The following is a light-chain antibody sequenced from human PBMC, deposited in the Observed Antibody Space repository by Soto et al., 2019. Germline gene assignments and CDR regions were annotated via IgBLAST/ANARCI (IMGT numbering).Light chain of an antibody. V-gene: IGLV2-23*02. Sequence: QSALTQPASVSGSPGQSITISCTGTISDVGSYNLVSWYQQHPGKAPKLMIYEVSKRPSGVSNRFSGSKSGNTASLTISGLQAEDEADYYCFSYAGSSTLYVFGTGTKLTVL. J-gene: IGLJ1*01. CDR2: EVS. CDR3: FSYAGSSTLYV. CDR1: ISDVGSYNL.